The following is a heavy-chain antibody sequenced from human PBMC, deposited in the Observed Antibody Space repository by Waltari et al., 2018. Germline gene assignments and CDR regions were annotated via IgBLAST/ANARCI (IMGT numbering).Heavy chain of an antibody. CDR1: GDSMSSTHL. V-gene: IGHV4-4*02. CDR2: VNTRGKT. CDR3: GRDRGRGLYLDS. D-gene: IGHD2-15*01. Sequence: QLQLQQSGPGLVRPSGTLSLTCEVSGDSMSSTHLWNWVRQSPGKGLEWIGQVNTRGKTNYNPSFAGRVTVSVDTSTNQFSLKLTSATAADTAVYYCGRDRGRGLYLDSWGQGTLVTVSP. J-gene: IGHJ4*02.